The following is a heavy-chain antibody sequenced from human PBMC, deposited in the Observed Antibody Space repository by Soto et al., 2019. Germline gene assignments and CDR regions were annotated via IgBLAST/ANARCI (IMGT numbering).Heavy chain of an antibody. D-gene: IGHD2-2*01. CDR3: ARASFPIVVVPAAPVDY. Sequence: GGSLRLSCAASGVTFSGYSMNCVRQAPGKGLEWVSSISSSSSYIYYADSVKGRFTISRDNAKNSLYLQMNSLRAEDTAVYYCARASFPIVVVPAAPVDYWGQGTLVTVSS. V-gene: IGHV3-21*01. CDR1: GVTFSGYS. CDR2: ISSSSSYI. J-gene: IGHJ4*02.